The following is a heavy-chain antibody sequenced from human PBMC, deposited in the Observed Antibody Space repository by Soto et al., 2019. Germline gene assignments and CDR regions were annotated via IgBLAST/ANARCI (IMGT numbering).Heavy chain of an antibody. V-gene: IGHV1-2*02. CDR1: GGTFSSYA. CDR2: IGPESGAT. J-gene: IGHJ4*02. Sequence: ASVKVSCKASGGTFSSYAISWVRQAPEQGPEWMGEIGPESGATRYAEKFQGRVTMTLDTSITTVYMELKNLSPDDTAVYYCGRGRSGQIVVFYWGQGTPVTVSS. CDR3: GRGRSGQIVVFY. D-gene: IGHD1-26*01.